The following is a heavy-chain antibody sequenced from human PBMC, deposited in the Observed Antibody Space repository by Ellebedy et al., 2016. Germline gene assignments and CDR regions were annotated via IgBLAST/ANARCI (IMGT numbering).Heavy chain of an antibody. J-gene: IGHJ4*02. CDR1: GFTFSTYS. Sequence: GGSLRLSCEASGFTFSTYSMNWVRQAPGRGLEWVSYISGSGNTIYYADSVKGRFTISRDNAKNSLYLQMNSLGDDDTAVYYCAGEPYYDILTGYQYFFAYWGQGTLVTVSS. D-gene: IGHD3-9*01. V-gene: IGHV3-48*02. CDR2: ISGSGNTI. CDR3: AGEPYYDILTGYQYFFAY.